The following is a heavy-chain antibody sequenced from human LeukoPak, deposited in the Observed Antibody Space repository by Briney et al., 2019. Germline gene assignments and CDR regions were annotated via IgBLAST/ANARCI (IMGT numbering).Heavy chain of an antibody. Sequence: GGSLRLSCAASGFTFSSYAMHWVRQAPGKGLEWVAVILYDGSNKYYADSVKGRFTISRDNSKNTLYLQMNSLRAEDTAVYYCARDGDCGGDCAMYFQHWGQGTLVTVSS. CDR3: ARDGDCGGDCAMYFQH. CDR1: GFTFSSYA. J-gene: IGHJ1*01. D-gene: IGHD2-21*01. CDR2: ILYDGSNK. V-gene: IGHV3-30-3*01.